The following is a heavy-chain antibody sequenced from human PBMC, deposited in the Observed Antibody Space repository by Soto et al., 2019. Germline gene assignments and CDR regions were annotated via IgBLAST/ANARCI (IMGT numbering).Heavy chain of an antibody. V-gene: IGHV1-18*01. D-gene: IGHD4-17*01. CDR2: ISAYNGNT. Sequence: QVQLVQSGAEVKKPGASVKVSCKASGYTFTSYGISWVRQAPGQGLEWMGWISAYNGNTNYAQKLQGRVTMTTDTSTSTAYRELRSLRSDDTAVYYCARDVRKVTTSYYYYYYMDVWGKGTTVTVSS. CDR1: GYTFTSYG. J-gene: IGHJ6*03. CDR3: ARDVRKVTTSYYYYYYMDV.